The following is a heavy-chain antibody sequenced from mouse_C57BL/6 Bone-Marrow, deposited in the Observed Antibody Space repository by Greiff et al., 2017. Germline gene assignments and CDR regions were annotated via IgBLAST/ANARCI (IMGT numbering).Heavy chain of an antibody. CDR3: ARGEWDLLWYLTY. CDR2: IYPRSGNT. J-gene: IGHJ3*01. Sequence: VQLQESGAELARPGASVKLSCKASGYTFTSYGISWVKQRTGQGLEWIGEIYPRSGNTYYNEKFKGKATLTADKSSSTAYMELRSLTSEDSAVYFCARGEWDLLWYLTYWGQGTLVTVSA. CDR1: GYTFTSYG. D-gene: IGHD2-1*01. V-gene: IGHV1-81*01.